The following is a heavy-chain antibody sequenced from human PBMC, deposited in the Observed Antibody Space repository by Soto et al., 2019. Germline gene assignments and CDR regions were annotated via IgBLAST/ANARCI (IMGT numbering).Heavy chain of an antibody. Sequence: ASVKVSCKVSGYTLTELSMHWVRQAPGKGLEWTGGFDPEDGETIYAQKFQGRVTMTEDTSTDTAYMELSSLRSEDTAVYYCATIVDFWSGNREFDPWGQGTLVPSPQ. D-gene: IGHD3-3*01. CDR1: GYTLTELS. CDR3: ATIVDFWSGNREFDP. J-gene: IGHJ5*02. V-gene: IGHV1-24*01. CDR2: FDPEDGET.